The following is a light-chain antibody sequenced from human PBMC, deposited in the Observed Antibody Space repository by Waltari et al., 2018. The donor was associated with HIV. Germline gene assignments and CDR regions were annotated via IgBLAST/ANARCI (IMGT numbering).Light chain of an antibody. Sequence: DIVLIQSPAILSLSPGEGVTLSCRASQDVGSYLAWYQHKPGQAPRLLIYDASNRATGIPARFSGGGSGTDFTLTISRLEPDDFALYYCQQRRRWPITFGQGTRIEI. J-gene: IGKJ5*01. CDR1: QDVGSY. CDR2: DAS. V-gene: IGKV3-11*01. CDR3: QQRRRWPIT.